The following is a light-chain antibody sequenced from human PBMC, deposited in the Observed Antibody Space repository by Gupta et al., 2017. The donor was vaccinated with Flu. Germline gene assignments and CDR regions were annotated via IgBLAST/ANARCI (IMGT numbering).Light chain of an antibody. Sequence: DIVMTQSPDSLAVSLGERAALNCKSSQSVLYSSNNRNYLAWYQHKAGQPPKLLIYWASTRAAGVPDRFSGSGSGKDFTLTISSRQAEDVAVYYCQQYDNAPPWMFGQGTKVEIK. CDR1: QSVLYSSNNRNY. V-gene: IGKV4-1*01. CDR2: WAS. J-gene: IGKJ1*01. CDR3: QQYDNAPPWM.